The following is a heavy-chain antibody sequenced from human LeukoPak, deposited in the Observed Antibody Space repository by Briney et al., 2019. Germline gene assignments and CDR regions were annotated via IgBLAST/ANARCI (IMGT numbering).Heavy chain of an antibody. V-gene: IGHV3-21*06. D-gene: IGHD2-2*01. CDR1: GFTFSSYN. CDR3: ARAGVCSTTSCDGGIDY. CDR2: ISTTSNYI. Sequence: GGSLRRSCAASGFTFSSYNMKRVRQAPGKGLEWVSFISTTSNYIYYADSVKGRFTISRDNAKNSLYLQMNSLRGEDAALYYCARAGVCSTTSCDGGIDYWGQGTLVTVSS. J-gene: IGHJ4*02.